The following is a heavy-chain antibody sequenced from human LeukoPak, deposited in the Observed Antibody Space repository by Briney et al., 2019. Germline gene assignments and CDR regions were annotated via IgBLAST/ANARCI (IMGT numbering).Heavy chain of an antibody. CDR2: IYYSGST. CDR1: GGSISSYY. Sequence: SETLSLTCTVSGGSISSYYWSWIRQPPGKGLEWIGYIYYSGSTNYNLSLKSRVTISVDTSKNQFSLKLSSVTAAGTAVYYCARGYTAMVTDYWGQGTLVTVSS. J-gene: IGHJ4*02. D-gene: IGHD5-18*01. CDR3: ARGYTAMVTDY. V-gene: IGHV4-59*01.